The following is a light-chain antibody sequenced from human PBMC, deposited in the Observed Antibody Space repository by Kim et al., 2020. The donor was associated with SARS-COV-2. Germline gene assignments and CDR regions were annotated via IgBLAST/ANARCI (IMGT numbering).Light chain of an antibody. J-gene: IGLJ2*01. CDR3: QSYDSSLSGVV. Sequence: QRVTSACTGGSSNIGAGYDVHWYQQLPGTAPKLLIYGNSNRPSGVPDRFSGSKSGTSASLAITGLQAEDEADYYCQSYDSSLSGVVFGGGTKLTVL. CDR1: SSNIGAGYD. CDR2: GNS. V-gene: IGLV1-40*01.